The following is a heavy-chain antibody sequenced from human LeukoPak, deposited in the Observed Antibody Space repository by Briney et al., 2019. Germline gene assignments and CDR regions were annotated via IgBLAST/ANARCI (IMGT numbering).Heavy chain of an antibody. Sequence: GGSLRLSCAASGFTFSSYTMNWVRQAPGKGLEWVSSISSSSSYIYYADSVKGRFTISRDNAKKSLYLQMNSLRAEDTAVYYCARDWMEGATFEIQGPVDYWGQGTLVTVSA. CDR1: GFTFSSYT. D-gene: IGHD1-26*01. CDR2: ISSSSSYI. CDR3: ARDWMEGATFEIQGPVDY. J-gene: IGHJ4*02. V-gene: IGHV3-21*01.